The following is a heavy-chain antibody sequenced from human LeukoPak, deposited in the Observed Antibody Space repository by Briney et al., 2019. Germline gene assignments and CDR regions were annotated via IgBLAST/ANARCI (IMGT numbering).Heavy chain of an antibody. CDR3: ARGVQAAPHDY. CDR1: GFIFSSYS. Sequence: GGSLRLSCAASGFIFSSYSMNWVRQAPGKGLEWVSYISSSSSTIYYADSVKGRFTISRDNAKNSLYLQMNSLRAEDTAVYYCARGVQAAPHDYWGQGTLVTVSS. V-gene: IGHV3-48*01. CDR2: ISSSSSTI. J-gene: IGHJ4*02. D-gene: IGHD6-25*01.